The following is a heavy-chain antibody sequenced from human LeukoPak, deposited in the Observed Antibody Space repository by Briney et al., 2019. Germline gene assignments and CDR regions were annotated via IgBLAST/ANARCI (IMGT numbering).Heavy chain of an antibody. Sequence: PGGSLRLACAGSGFTFINSWMSWVRQAPGKGLEGVANIKQAGSDKYYVNSVKGRFTISRDNAKNSLYLQMNSLRAEDTAVYYCARYRGGSDYDYWGHGTLVTVSS. D-gene: IGHD4-17*01. CDR3: ARYRGGSDYDY. CDR2: IKQAGSDK. CDR1: GFTFINSW. J-gene: IGHJ4*01. V-gene: IGHV3-7*02.